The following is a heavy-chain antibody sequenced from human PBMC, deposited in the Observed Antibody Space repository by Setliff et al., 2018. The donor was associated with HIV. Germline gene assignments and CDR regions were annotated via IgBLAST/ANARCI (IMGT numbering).Heavy chain of an antibody. Sequence: SETLSLTCTVSGDSIGSGGYYWSWIRQHPGKGLEWIGYIFYSGSTYYNPTLKSRVTISVDTSKNQFSLRLNSVTAADTAVYYCARTGWGAPVDSWGQGTLVTVSS. CDR3: ARTGWGAPVDS. V-gene: IGHV4-31*03. CDR2: IFYSGST. CDR1: GDSIGSGGYY. J-gene: IGHJ4*02. D-gene: IGHD3-16*01.